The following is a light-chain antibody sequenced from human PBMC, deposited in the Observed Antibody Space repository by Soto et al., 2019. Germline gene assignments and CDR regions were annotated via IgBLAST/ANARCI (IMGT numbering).Light chain of an antibody. J-gene: IGKJ5*01. Sequence: EIVMTQSPATLSVSPGERATLSCRASQSVSSDLAWYQQKPGQVPKLLIYGASTRATGIPARFSGSGSGTEFTLTISSLQSEDFAVYYCQQYNNWPITFGQGTLLEIK. CDR1: QSVSSD. CDR3: QQYNNWPIT. CDR2: GAS. V-gene: IGKV3-15*01.